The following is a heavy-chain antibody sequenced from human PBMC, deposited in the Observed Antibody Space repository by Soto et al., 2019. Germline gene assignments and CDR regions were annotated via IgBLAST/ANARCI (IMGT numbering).Heavy chain of an antibody. D-gene: IGHD3-3*01. J-gene: IGHJ4*02. Sequence: QITLNESGPTLVKPTQTLTLTCTFSGFSLTTSGVGVGWIRQSPGKAPEWLALIYWDDDKRYSPSLKSRLTITKDTSKNRVVLTMANLDPAYTATYYCAHRVLRTVFGLVTTTAIYFDFWGQGTPVAVSS. CDR1: GFSLTTSGVG. V-gene: IGHV2-5*02. CDR2: IYWDDDK. CDR3: AHRVLRTVFGLVTTTAIYFDF.